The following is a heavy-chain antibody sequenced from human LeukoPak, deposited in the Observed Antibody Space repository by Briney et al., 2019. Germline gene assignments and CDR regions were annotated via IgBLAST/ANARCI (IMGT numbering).Heavy chain of an antibody. Sequence: ASVKISCKVSGYTFTDYYMHWVQQAPGKGLEWMGLVDPEDGETIYAEKFQGRVTITADTSTDTAYMELSSLRSEDTAVYYCATLGYPGYCSSTSCYFRYWGQGTLVTVSS. J-gene: IGHJ4*02. CDR3: ATLGYPGYCSSTSCYFRY. CDR1: GYTFTDYY. CDR2: VDPEDGET. D-gene: IGHD2-2*01. V-gene: IGHV1-69-2*01.